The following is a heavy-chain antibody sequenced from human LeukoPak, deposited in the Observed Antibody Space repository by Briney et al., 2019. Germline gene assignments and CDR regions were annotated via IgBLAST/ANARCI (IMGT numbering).Heavy chain of an antibody. CDR3: ARGFSYYYDSSAKRAFDN. CDR1: GGSISSGGYS. Sequence: PSETLSLTCAVSGGSISSGGYSWSWIRQPPGKGLEWIGYIYHSGSTYYNPSLKSRVTISVDRSKNQFSLKLSSVTAADTAVYYCARGFSYYYDSSAKRAFDNWGQGTMVTVSS. J-gene: IGHJ3*02. D-gene: IGHD3-22*01. CDR2: IYHSGST. V-gene: IGHV4-30-2*01.